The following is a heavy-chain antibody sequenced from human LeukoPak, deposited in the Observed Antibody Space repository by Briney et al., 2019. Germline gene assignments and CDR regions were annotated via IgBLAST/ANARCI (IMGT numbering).Heavy chain of an antibody. CDR2: IYHSGST. CDR1: GYSISSGYY. V-gene: IGHV4-38-2*01. D-gene: IGHD3-3*01. CDR3: ARLGQNDFWSGYYLDY. Sequence: PSETLSLTCAVSGYSISSGYYWGWIRQPPGKGLEWIGSIYHSGSTYYNPSLKSRVTISVDTSKNQFSLKLSSVTAADTAVYYCARLGQNDFWSGYYLDYWGQGTLVTVSP. J-gene: IGHJ4*02.